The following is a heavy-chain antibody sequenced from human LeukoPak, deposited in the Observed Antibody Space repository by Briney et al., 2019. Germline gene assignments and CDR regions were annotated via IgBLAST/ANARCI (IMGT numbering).Heavy chain of an antibody. CDR2: VYPADSDS. D-gene: IGHD6-6*01. J-gene: IGHJ2*01. CDR1: GFNFTNYW. Sequence: GESLKISCEASGFNFTNYWIAWVRQTPGKGLDWMGIVYPADSDSKYSPSFQDAVTISADKSTSAAHLEWRSLKASDTATYYCARFGFSNSLDFYFDVWGRGTLVTVSS. CDR3: ARFGFSNSLDFYFDV. V-gene: IGHV5-51*01.